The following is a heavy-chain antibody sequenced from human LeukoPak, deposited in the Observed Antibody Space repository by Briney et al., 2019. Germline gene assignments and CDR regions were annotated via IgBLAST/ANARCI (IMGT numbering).Heavy chain of an antibody. CDR2: IWFDGSNK. CDR1: GFTFSSYG. Sequence: GGSLRLSCAASGFTFSSYGMHWVRQAPGKGLEWVAVIWFDGSNKYYADSVKGRFTISRDNSKNTLYLQMNSLRAEDTAVYYCARDRIRAVGLRYFDWLLSVGAFDIWGQGTMVTVSS. D-gene: IGHD3-9*01. J-gene: IGHJ3*02. V-gene: IGHV3-33*01. CDR3: ARDRIRAVGLRYFDWLLSVGAFDI.